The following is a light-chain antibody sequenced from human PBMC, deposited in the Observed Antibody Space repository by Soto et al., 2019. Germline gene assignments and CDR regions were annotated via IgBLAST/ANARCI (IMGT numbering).Light chain of an antibody. CDR1: QSVSSF. CDR2: SAT. V-gene: IGKV3-11*01. Sequence: ETVLTQSPTTLTLSPGEGATLSCRASQSVSSFLAWYQQKRGQAPRLVFHSATTRANAFPSRFSASGSGTDFTLTISGLQPEDFALYYCQVYGILPWTFGQGTKVDI. CDR3: QVYGILPWT. J-gene: IGKJ1*01.